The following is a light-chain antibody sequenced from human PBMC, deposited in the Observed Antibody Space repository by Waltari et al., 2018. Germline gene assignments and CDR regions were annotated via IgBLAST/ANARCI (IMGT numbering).Light chain of an antibody. CDR3: QQYFDNPRT. CDR2: WAS. Sequence: EIVMTQTPEALAVALGERATTTFKSSQTILYNSHTNNYLSLYQQKQGQPPRLLIYWASSRDSGVPDRFTGSGSGTDSTHPISSLQAEDVAVYYCQQYFDNPRTFGQGTRLEIK. V-gene: IGKV4-1*01. J-gene: IGKJ2*01. CDR1: QTILYNSHTNNY.